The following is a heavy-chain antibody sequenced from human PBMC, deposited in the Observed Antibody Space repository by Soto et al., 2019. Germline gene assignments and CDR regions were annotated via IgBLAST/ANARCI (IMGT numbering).Heavy chain of an antibody. CDR2: ISYDGSNK. V-gene: IGHV3-30*18. D-gene: IGHD6-13*01. J-gene: IGHJ4*02. CDR3: AKVRPRVAAAADFDY. Sequence: GGSLRLSCAASGFTFSSYGMHLVRQAPGKGLEWVAVISYDGSNKYYADSVKGRFTISRDNSKNTLYLQMNSLRAEDTAVYYCAKVRPRVAAAADFDYWGQGTLVTVSS. CDR1: GFTFSSYG.